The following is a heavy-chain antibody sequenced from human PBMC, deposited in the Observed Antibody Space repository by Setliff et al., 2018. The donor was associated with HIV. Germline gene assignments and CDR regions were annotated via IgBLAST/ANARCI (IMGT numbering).Heavy chain of an antibody. CDR1: GFTFSSHS. J-gene: IGHJ1*01. Sequence: GGSLRLSCAASGFTFSSHSMNWVRQAPGKGLEWVSSISSSSSYIYYADSVKGRFTISRDNAKNSLYLQMNSLRAEDTAVYYCARGRHHDSSGYYRGCFHSWGQGTLVTVSS. V-gene: IGHV3-21*01. CDR3: ARGRHHDSSGYYRGCFHS. CDR2: ISSSSSYI. D-gene: IGHD3-22*01.